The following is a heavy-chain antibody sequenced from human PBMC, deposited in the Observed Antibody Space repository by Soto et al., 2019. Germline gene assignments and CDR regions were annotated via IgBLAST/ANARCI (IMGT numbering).Heavy chain of an antibody. J-gene: IGHJ3*02. D-gene: IGHD7-27*01. CDR2: IYSGGST. CDR3: ARYTGEGDAFDI. V-gene: IGHV3-66*02. Sequence: GGSLRLSCAASGFTVSSNYMSWVRQAPGKGLEWVSVIYSGGSTYYANSVKGRFTISRDNSKNTLYLQMNSLRAEDTTVYYCARYTGEGDAFDIWGQGTMVTVSS. CDR1: GFTVSSNY.